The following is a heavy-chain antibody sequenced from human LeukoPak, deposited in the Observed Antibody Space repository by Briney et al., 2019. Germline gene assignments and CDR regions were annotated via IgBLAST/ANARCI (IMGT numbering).Heavy chain of an antibody. CDR3: ARALSGTYGLFQH. V-gene: IGHV4-59*01. D-gene: IGHD1-26*01. CDR1: GGSITSYH. Sequence: SETLSLTCTVSGGSITSYHYSWIRQPPGKGLEWIGYIYYSGSTYYNPSLRSRVTISVDTSKNQFSLNLNSVTAADTAVYYCARALSGTYGLFQHWGQGTLVTVSS. J-gene: IGHJ1*01. CDR2: IYYSGST.